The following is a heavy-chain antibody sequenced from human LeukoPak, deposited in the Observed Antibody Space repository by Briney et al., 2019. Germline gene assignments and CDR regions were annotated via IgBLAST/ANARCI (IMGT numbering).Heavy chain of an antibody. CDR3: ARDLMTRGSGSQD. CDR1: GGSIGSSSYY. J-gene: IGHJ4*02. CDR2: IYYSGST. D-gene: IGHD3-10*01. Sequence: SETLSLTCTVSGGSIGSSSYYWGWIRQPPGKGLEWIGSIYYSGSTYYNPSLKSRVTISVDTSKNQFSLKLSSVTAADTAVYYCARDLMTRGSGSQDWGQGTLVTVSS. V-gene: IGHV4-39*07.